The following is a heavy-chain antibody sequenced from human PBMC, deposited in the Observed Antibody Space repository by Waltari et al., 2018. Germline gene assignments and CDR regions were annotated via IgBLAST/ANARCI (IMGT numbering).Heavy chain of an antibody. D-gene: IGHD3-9*01. J-gene: IGHJ3*02. V-gene: IGHV1-2*02. CDR3: ARDQYDILTGYNGHDAFDI. CDR1: GYTFTGYY. Sequence: QVQLVQPGAEVKKPGASVKVSCKASGYTFTGYYMHWVRQAPGQGLEWMGWINPNSGGTNYAQKFQGRVTMTRDTSISTAYMELSRLRSDDTAVYYCARDQYDILTGYNGHDAFDIWGQGTMVTVSS. CDR2: INPNSGGT.